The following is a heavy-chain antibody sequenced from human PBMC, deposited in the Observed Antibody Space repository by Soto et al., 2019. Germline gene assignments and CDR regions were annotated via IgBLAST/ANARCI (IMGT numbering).Heavy chain of an antibody. CDR2: ISYDGSNK. D-gene: IGHD1-1*01. V-gene: IGHV3-30-3*01. CDR3: PTYYNWNNEKYYYYCMDV. J-gene: IGHJ6*02. Sequence: QVQLVESGGGVVQPGRSLRLSCAASGFTFSSYAMHWVRQAPGKGLEWVAVISYDGSNKYYADSVKGRFTISRDNSKNTLYLQMNSLRAVDTAVYYRPTYYNWNNEKYYYYCMDVWGQGTTVTVSS. CDR1: GFTFSSYA.